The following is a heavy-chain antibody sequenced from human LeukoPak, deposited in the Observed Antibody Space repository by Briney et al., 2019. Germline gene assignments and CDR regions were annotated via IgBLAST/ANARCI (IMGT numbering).Heavy chain of an antibody. J-gene: IGHJ5*02. Sequence: ASVKASCKASGYTFTSYDINWVRQATGQGLEWMGWMNPNSGNTGYAQKFQGRVTITRNTSISTAYMELSSLRSKDTAVYYCARKAIFGFWFDPWGQGTLVTVSS. D-gene: IGHD3-3*01. V-gene: IGHV1-8*03. CDR1: GYTFTSYD. CDR3: ARKAIFGFWFDP. CDR2: MNPNSGNT.